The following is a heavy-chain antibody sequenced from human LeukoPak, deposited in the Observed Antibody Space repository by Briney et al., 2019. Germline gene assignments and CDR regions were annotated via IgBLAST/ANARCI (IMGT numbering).Heavy chain of an antibody. CDR3: ARGLWFGDENPPYFDY. CDR2: IYHSGNT. Sequence: SETLSLTCAVSGGSISSNNWWNWVRQPPGKGLEWIGEIYHSGNTNYNPSLKSRVTISVDTPKNQFSLKLSSVTAADTAVYYCARGLWFGDENPPYFDYWGQGILVTVSS. D-gene: IGHD3-10*01. J-gene: IGHJ4*02. V-gene: IGHV4-4*02. CDR1: GGSISSNNW.